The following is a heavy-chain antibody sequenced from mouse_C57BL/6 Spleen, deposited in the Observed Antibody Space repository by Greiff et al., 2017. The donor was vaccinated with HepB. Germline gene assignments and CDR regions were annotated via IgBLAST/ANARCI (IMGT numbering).Heavy chain of an antibody. CDR3: ARPAQALDY. V-gene: IGHV1-82*01. CDR2: IYPGDGDT. Sequence: QVQLQQSGPELVKPGASVKISCKASGYAFSSSWMNWVKQRPGKGLEWIGRIYPGDGDTNYNGKFKGKATLTADKSSSTAYMQLSSLTSEDSAVYFYARPAQALDYWGQGTTLTVSS. D-gene: IGHD3-2*02. J-gene: IGHJ2*01. CDR1: GYAFSSSW.